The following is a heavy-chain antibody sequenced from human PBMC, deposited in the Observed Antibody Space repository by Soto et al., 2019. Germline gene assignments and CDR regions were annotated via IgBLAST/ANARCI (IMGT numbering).Heavy chain of an antibody. V-gene: IGHV6-1*01. D-gene: IGHD1-1*01. CDR3: ARSDWNLLSGAFDI. CDR1: GDSVSSNSAT. J-gene: IGHJ3*02. Sequence: SQTLSLTCVVSGDSVSSNSATWSWIRQSPSRGLEWLGRAFYRSKWYNDYALSVKSRMTISPDTSKNQFSLYLNSVTPEDTAVYYCARSDWNLLSGAFDIWGQGTMVTVSS. CDR2: AFYRSKWYN.